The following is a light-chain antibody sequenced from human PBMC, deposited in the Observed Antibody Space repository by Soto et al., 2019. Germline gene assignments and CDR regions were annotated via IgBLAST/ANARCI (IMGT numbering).Light chain of an antibody. V-gene: IGKV3-11*01. CDR2: DAS. J-gene: IGKJ1*01. CDR1: QSVGTY. Sequence: EIVLTHSPASLCFSPGYRATVSGSSSQSVGTYLDWFQQKLGQAPRLLIYDASNRATGIPARFSGSGSGTDFTLTISSLQSEDFAVYYCQQYNNWPPWTFGQGTKVDIK. CDR3: QQYNNWPPWT.